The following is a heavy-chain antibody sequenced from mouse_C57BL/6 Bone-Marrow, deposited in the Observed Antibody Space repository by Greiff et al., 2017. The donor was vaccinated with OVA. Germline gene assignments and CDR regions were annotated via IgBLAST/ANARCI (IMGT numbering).Heavy chain of an antibody. D-gene: IGHD1-1*01. CDR1: GYSITSDYA. V-gene: IGHV3-2*02. CDR2: ISYSGST. J-gene: IGHJ2*01. Sequence: EVQGVESGPGLVKPSQSLSLTCTVTGYSITSDYAWNWLRQFPGNKLEWMGYISYSGSTSYSPSLKSRISITRDTSKNQFFLQLNSVTTEDTATYYCSRASYYYDDSLDYWGQGTTLTVSS. CDR3: SRASYYYDDSLDY.